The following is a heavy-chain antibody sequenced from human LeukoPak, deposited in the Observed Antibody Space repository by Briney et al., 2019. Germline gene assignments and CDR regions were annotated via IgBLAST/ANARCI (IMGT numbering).Heavy chain of an antibody. V-gene: IGHV3-15*01. CDR1: GXTFNNAW. CDR2: IKSKTDGGTT. J-gene: IGHJ4*02. D-gene: IGHD6-19*01. CDR3: TTDFSSAVADTFDY. Sequence: PGGSLRLSCAASGXTFNNAWMSWVRQAPGKGLEWVGRIKSKTDGGTTDYAVPVKGRFTISRDDSKNTLYLQMNSLKTEDAAVYYCTTDFSSAVADTFDYWGQRTLVTVSS.